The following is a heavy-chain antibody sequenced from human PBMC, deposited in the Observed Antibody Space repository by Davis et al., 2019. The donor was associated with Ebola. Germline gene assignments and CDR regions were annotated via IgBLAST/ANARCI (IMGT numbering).Heavy chain of an antibody. D-gene: IGHD6-19*01. CDR2: INHSGST. J-gene: IGHJ4*02. CDR1: GGSFSGYY. CDR3: ARLPMRIAVAGTDY. V-gene: IGHV4-34*01. Sequence: PSEPLSLTCAVYGGSFSGYYWSWIRQPPGKGLEWIGEINHSGSTNYNPSLKSRVTISVDTSKNQFSLKLSSVTAADTAVYYCARLPMRIAVAGTDYWGQGTLVTVSS.